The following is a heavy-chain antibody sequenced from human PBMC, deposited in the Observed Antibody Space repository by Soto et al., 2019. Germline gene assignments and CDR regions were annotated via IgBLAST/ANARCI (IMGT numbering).Heavy chain of an antibody. CDR3: ASSVGPSYYEILTGSPSFDG. D-gene: IGHD3-9*01. CDR2: IYYTGST. Sequence: SETLSLTCTVSGGSISNINYYWGWIRQPPGKGLEWIGYIYYTGSTYYNPSLKSRVTISVDTSKNQFSLKLSSVTAADTAVYYCASSVGPSYYEILTGSPSFDGWGQGTLVTVSS. CDR1: GGSISNINYY. V-gene: IGHV4-39*01. J-gene: IGHJ5*02.